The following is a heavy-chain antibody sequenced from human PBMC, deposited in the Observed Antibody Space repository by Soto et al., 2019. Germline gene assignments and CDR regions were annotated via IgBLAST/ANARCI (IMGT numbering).Heavy chain of an antibody. CDR1: GFTFSSYA. J-gene: IGHJ3*02. V-gene: IGHV3-23*01. D-gene: IGHD2-15*01. CDR2: ISGSGGST. Sequence: EVQLLESGGGLVQPGGSLRLSCAASGFTFSSYAMSWVRQAPGKGLEWVSAISGSGGSTYYADSVKGRFTISRDNSKNTLDLQMNSLRAEDTAVYYCAKRVDRGYAFDIWGQGTMVTVSS. CDR3: AKRVDRGYAFDI.